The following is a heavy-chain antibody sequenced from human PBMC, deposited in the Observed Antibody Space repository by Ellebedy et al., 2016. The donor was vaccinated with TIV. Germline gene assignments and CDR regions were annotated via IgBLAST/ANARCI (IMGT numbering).Heavy chain of an antibody. Sequence: PGGSLRLSCAATGNTFIRYWMSWVRQAPGKGLEWVANINEDESEEYYVGSVKGRFTVSRDNAENSLYLQMNSLRADDSAVYYCARAGRPLDYWGQGTLVTVSS. CDR3: ARAGRPLDY. CDR2: INEDESEE. D-gene: IGHD3-10*01. V-gene: IGHV3-7*04. CDR1: GNTFIRYW. J-gene: IGHJ4*02.